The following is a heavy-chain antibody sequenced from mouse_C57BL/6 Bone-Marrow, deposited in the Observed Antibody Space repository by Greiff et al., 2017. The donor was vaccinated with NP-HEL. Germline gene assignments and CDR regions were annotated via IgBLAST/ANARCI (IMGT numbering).Heavy chain of an antibody. V-gene: IGHV5-6*02. CDR1: GFTFRSYG. J-gene: IGHJ2*01. Sequence: DVMLVESGGDLVKPGESLKLSCAASGFTFRSYGMSWVRQTPDKRLEWVATISSGGSYTYYPDSVKGRFTISRDNAKNTLYLQMSSLKSEDTAMYCCARHGYFDYWGQGTTLTVS. CDR2: ISSGGSYT. CDR3: ARHGYFDY.